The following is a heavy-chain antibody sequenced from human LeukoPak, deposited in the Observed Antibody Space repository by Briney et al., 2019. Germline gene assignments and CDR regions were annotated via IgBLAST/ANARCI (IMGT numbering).Heavy chain of an antibody. CDR2: VNHSGST. CDR3: ARKEGGPKGFDP. V-gene: IGHV4-34*01. J-gene: IGHJ5*02. Sequence: SETLSLTCAVYGGSFSGYYWSWIRQPPGKGLEWIGEVNHSGSTNYNPSLKSRVTISVDTSKNQFSLKLSSVTAADTAVYYCARKEGGPKGFDPWGQGTLVTVSS. CDR1: GGSFSGYY. D-gene: IGHD3-16*01.